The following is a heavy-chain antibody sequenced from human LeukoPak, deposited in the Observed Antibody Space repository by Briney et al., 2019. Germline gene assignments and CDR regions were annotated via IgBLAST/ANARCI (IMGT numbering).Heavy chain of an antibody. D-gene: IGHD2-2*01. CDR1: GFTFSSYG. J-gene: IGHJ6*02. Sequence: PGGSLRLSCAASGFTFSSYGMHWVRQAPGKGLEWVSVIYSGGSTYYADSVKGRFTISRDNSKNTLYLQMNSLRAEDTAVYYCARREGYCSSTSCFEYYYYGMDVWGQGTTVTVSS. CDR2: IYSGGST. CDR3: ARREGYCSSTSCFEYYYYGMDV. V-gene: IGHV3-66*02.